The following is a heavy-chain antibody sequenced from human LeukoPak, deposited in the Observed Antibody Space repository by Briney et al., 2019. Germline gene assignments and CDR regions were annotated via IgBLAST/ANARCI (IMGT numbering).Heavy chain of an antibody. D-gene: IGHD2-2*01. CDR3: ARATDCSSTSCYAGALFDY. CDR2: IYPGNSNT. Sequence: GESPKLSCKGSGYSFTSYCIGWVRQMPGKGLEWMWNIYPGNSNTRYTPSFQGQVTISADKSISTAYLQWSSLKASDTAMYYCARATDCSSTSCYAGALFDYWGQGTLVTVSS. CDR1: GYSFTSYC. V-gene: IGHV5-51*01. J-gene: IGHJ4*02.